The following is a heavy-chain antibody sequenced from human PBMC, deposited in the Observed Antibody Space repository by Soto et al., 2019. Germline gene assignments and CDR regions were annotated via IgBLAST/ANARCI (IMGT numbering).Heavy chain of an antibody. Sequence: SETLSLTCSVSGGSINSASYHWSWLRQHPGKGLEFIGYIFYTGTTYYNPSLETRVTISVDTSKNHVSLRLNAVTAADTAVYYCARLDYGDSAFDSWGRGTLVTVSS. D-gene: IGHD4-17*01. V-gene: IGHV4-31*03. CDR2: IFYTGTT. J-gene: IGHJ4*02. CDR3: ARLDYGDSAFDS. CDR1: GGSINSASYH.